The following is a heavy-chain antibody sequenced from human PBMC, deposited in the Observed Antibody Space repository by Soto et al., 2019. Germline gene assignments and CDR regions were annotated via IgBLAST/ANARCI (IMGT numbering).Heavy chain of an antibody. D-gene: IGHD5-18*01. CDR1: GFTFSSYE. Sequence: EVQLVESGGGLVQPGGSLRLSCAASGFTFSSYEMNWVRQAPGKGLEWVSYISSSGSTIYYADSVKGRFTISRDNAKNSLYLQMNSLRAEDTAVYYCARDTAMVLHYCMDVWGQGTTDTVSS. V-gene: IGHV3-48*03. J-gene: IGHJ6*02. CDR2: ISSSGSTI. CDR3: ARDTAMVLHYCMDV.